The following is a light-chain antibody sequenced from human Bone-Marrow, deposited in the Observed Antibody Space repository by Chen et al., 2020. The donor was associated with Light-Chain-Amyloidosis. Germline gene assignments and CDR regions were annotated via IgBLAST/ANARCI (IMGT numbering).Light chain of an antibody. Sequence: EIVLTQSPGTLSLSPGERATLSCRASQSVSSSYLAWYQQKPGQAPRLLIYGASSRATGIPDRFSGSGSGTDFTLSISRLEPDDLATYYCQQYNSYSWTFGQGTKVEIK. J-gene: IGKJ1*01. CDR3: QQYNSYSWT. CDR1: QSVSSSY. CDR2: GAS. V-gene: IGKV3-20*01.